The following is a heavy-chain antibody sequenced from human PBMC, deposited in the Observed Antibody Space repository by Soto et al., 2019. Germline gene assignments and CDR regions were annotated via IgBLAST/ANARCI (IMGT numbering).Heavy chain of an antibody. D-gene: IGHD1-1*01. V-gene: IGHV3-66*04. CDR3: AKRHTTVATPANYFDY. CDR2: FYRGGNT. J-gene: IGHJ4*02. CDR1: GFTVSTNY. Sequence: PGVSLTLSYPPSGFTVSTNYLSWIRQAPGKGLEWVSAFYRGGNTYYADSVKGRFTISRDSSKNTLYLQMNSLRAEDTAVYYCAKRHTTVATPANYFDYWGQGP.